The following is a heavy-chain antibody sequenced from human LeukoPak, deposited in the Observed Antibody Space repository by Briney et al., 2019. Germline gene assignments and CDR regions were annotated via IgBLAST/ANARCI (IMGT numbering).Heavy chain of an antibody. CDR2: VIPIFGTA. CDR3: ARDARAALAHPLDY. V-gene: IGHV1-69*01. J-gene: IGHJ4*02. D-gene: IGHD6-6*01. CDR1: GGTFSSYA. Sequence: ASVKVSCKASGGTFSSYAISWVRQAPGQGLEWMGGVIPIFGTANYAQKFQGRVTITADESTSTAYMELSSLRSEDTAVYYCARDARAALAHPLDYWGQGTLVTVSS.